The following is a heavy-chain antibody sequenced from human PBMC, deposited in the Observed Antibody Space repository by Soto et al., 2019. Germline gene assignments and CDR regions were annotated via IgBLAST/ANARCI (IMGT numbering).Heavy chain of an antibody. Sequence: QVQLVQSGAEVKKPGASVKVSCKASGYTFTSYGISWVRQAPGQGLEWMGWISAYNGNTNYAQKLQGRVTMTTDTSTSTAYMELRSLISDDTAVYYGARDAPDSGSYVGFDYWGQGTLVTVSS. CDR2: ISAYNGNT. V-gene: IGHV1-18*01. CDR3: ARDAPDSGSYVGFDY. CDR1: GYTFTSYG. J-gene: IGHJ4*02. D-gene: IGHD1-26*01.